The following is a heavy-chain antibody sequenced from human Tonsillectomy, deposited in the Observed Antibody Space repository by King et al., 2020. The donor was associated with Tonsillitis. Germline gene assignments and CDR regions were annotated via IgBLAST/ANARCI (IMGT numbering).Heavy chain of an antibody. Sequence: VQLQESGPGLVKPSETLSLTCTVSGGSISSYYWSWIRQPPGKGLEWIGYIYYSGSTNNNPSLKSRVTISVDTSKNQFSLKLSSVTAADTAVYYCARHADYYYMDVWGKGTTVTVSS. CDR3: ARHADYYYMDV. CDR2: IYYSGST. J-gene: IGHJ6*03. CDR1: GGSISSYY. V-gene: IGHV4-59*08.